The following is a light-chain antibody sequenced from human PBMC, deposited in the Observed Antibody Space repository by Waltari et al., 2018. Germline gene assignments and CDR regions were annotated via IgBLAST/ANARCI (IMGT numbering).Light chain of an antibody. Sequence: RAIQSDSSNYLAWYQQKPGQAPRLLIYGASSRATGIPDRFSGSGSGTDFTLTISRLEPEDFAVYYCQQYGSSPLTFGQGTKLEIK. J-gene: IGKJ2*01. CDR1: QSDSSNY. V-gene: IGKV3-20*01. CDR2: GAS. CDR3: QQYGSSPLT.